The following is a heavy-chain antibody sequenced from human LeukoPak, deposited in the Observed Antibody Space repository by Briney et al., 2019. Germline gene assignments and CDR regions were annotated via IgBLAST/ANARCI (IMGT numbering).Heavy chain of an antibody. D-gene: IGHD2-2*01. V-gene: IGHV3-23*01. J-gene: IGHJ4*02. CDR1: GFTFSTYA. Sequence: GGSLRLSCAASGFTFSTYAMSWVRQAPGKGLEWVSAICGSDGSRYYADSVKGRFAISRDNSKNTPYLQMNSLRGEDTAVYYCAKGGSPSCYSSSGYWGQGTLVTVSS. CDR3: AKGGSPSCYSSSGY. CDR2: ICGSDGSR.